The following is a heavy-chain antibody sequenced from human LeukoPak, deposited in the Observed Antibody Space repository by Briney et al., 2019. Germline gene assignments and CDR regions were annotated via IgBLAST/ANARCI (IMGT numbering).Heavy chain of an antibody. D-gene: IGHD3-3*01. Sequence: GGSLRLSCAASGFTFSSYGMHWVRQAPGKGLEWVAFIRYDGSNKYYADSVKGRFTISRDNAKNSLYLQMNSLRAEDTAVYYCARDLHYDFWSGYFIDAFDIWGQGTMVTVSS. CDR2: IRYDGSNK. J-gene: IGHJ3*02. V-gene: IGHV3-30*02. CDR3: ARDLHYDFWSGYFIDAFDI. CDR1: GFTFSSYG.